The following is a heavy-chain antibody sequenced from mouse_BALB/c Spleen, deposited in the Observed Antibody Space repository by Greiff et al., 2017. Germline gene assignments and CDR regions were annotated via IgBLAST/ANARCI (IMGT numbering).Heavy chain of an antibody. Sequence: QVQLQQSGAELAKPGASVKMSCKASSYTFTSYWMHWVKQRPGQGLEWIGYINPSTGYTEYNQKFKDKATLTADKASSTAYMQLSSLTSEDSAVYYCARSPAAYAMDYWGQGTSVTVSS. CDR2: INPSTGYT. CDR1: SYTFTSYW. CDR3: ARSPAAYAMDY. J-gene: IGHJ4*01. V-gene: IGHV1-7*01.